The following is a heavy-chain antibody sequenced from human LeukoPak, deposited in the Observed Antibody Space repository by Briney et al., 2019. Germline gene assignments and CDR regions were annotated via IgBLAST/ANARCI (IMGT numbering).Heavy chain of an antibody. CDR3: ARGRLRYFDWLSNDAFDI. J-gene: IGHJ3*02. V-gene: IGHV3-30*02. Sequence: PGGSLRLSCAASGFSFSTADMHWVRQAPGKGLEWVAFLRSGGNDKYYAGSVKGRFTISRDNSKNTLYLQMNSLRAEDTAVYYCARGRLRYFDWLSNDAFDIWGQGTMVTVSS. D-gene: IGHD3-9*01. CDR1: GFSFSTAD. CDR2: LRSGGNDK.